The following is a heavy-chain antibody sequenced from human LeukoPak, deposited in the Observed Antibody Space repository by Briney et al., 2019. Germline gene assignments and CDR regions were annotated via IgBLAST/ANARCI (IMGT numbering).Heavy chain of an antibody. D-gene: IGHD6-6*01. CDR1: GFTFSSYE. J-gene: IGHJ2*01. Sequence: GGSLRLSCVASGFTFSSYEMNWVRQAPGEGLEWVSYIHNGGSSTYYADSVKGRFTISRDNGRNSLHLQMNSLRVEDTAVYYCARWTRVTSSSLWYFDLWGRGTLVTVSS. CDR2: IHNGGSST. CDR3: ARWTRVTSSSLWYFDL. V-gene: IGHV3-48*03.